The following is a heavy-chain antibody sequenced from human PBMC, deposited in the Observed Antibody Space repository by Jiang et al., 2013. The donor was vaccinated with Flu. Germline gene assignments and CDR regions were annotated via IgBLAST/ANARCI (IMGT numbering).Heavy chain of an antibody. J-gene: IGHJ4*02. Sequence: VQLLESGGDVVQPGRSLRLSCAASGFIFSNHGMHWVRQAPGKGLEWVAVISYNGRSKYYADSVQGRFTISRDNSKNTMYLQMNSLRAEDTAVHYCAKEYCGGDCYSDYFDYWGQGTLV. CDR2: ISYNGRSK. CDR3: AKEYCGGDCYSDYFDY. D-gene: IGHD2-21*02. V-gene: IGHV3-30*18. CDR1: GFIFSNHG.